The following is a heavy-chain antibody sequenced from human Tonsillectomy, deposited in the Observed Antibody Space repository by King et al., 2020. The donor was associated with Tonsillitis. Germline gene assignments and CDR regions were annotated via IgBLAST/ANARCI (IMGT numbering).Heavy chain of an antibody. D-gene: IGHD2-21*01. J-gene: IGHJ5*02. CDR2: IDQNGDVM. Sequence: VQLVESGGALVQPGGSLRLSCEASGFSLSGYWMSWVRQAPGRGLEWVANIDQNGDVMYNEDSVRGRFTISRDTAKNSLYLQMNSLRSDDTALYYCAWRPPPAYPISWFDHWGQGILVTVSS. CDR3: AWRPPPAYPISWFDH. CDR1: GFSLSGYW. V-gene: IGHV3-7*01.